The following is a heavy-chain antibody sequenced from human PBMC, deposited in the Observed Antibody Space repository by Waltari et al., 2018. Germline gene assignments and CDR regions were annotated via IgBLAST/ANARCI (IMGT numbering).Heavy chain of an antibody. CDR3: ARLDSSGYYFRY. V-gene: IGHV3-21*01. CDR1: GFTFSSYS. Sequence: EVQLVESGGGLVKPGGSLRLSCAASGFTFSSYSMNWVRPAPGKGLDWVSSISSSSSYIYYADSVNGRFIISRDNAKNSLYLQMNSLRAEDTAVYYCARLDSSGYYFRYWGQGTLVTVSS. CDR2: ISSSSSYI. D-gene: IGHD3-22*01. J-gene: IGHJ4*02.